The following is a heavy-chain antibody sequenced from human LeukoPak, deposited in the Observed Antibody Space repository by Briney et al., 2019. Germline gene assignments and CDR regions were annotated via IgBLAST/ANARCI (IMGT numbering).Heavy chain of an antibody. J-gene: IGHJ3*02. Sequence: GGSLRLSCAASEFTFSGYWMSWVRQAPGKGLEWVSAISGSGGSTYYADSVKGRFTISRDNSKNTLYLQMNSLRAEDTAVYYCAKDIDIVVVPAAIPQDDAFDIWGQGTMVTVSS. D-gene: IGHD2-2*01. V-gene: IGHV3-23*01. CDR3: AKDIDIVVVPAAIPQDDAFDI. CDR2: ISGSGGST. CDR1: EFTFSGYW.